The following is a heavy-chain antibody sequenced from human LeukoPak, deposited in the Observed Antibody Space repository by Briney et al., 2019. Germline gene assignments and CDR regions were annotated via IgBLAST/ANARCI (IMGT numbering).Heavy chain of an antibody. CDR1: GGSFSGYY. V-gene: IGHV4-34*01. CDR2: INHSGST. D-gene: IGHD3-10*01. Sequence: SETLSLTCAVYGGSFSGYYWSWIRQPPGKGLEWIGEINHSGSTNYNPSLKSRVTISVDTSKHQFSLKLSSVTAADTAVYYCARGSVYYGSGSYDYWGQGTLVTVSS. J-gene: IGHJ4*02. CDR3: ARGSVYYGSGSYDY.